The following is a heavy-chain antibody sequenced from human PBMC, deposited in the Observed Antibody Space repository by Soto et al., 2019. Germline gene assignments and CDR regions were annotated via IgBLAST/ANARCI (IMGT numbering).Heavy chain of an antibody. CDR2: IYYSGST. Sequence: PSETLSLTCTVSGGSISSYYWSWIRQPPGKGLEWIGYIYYSGSTNYNPSLKSRVTISVDTSKNQFSLKLSSVTAADTAVYYCERGGPIFTGWFDPWGQGTMVSVS. D-gene: IGHD2-21*01. CDR1: GGSISSYY. CDR3: ERGGPIFTGWFDP. V-gene: IGHV4-59*01. J-gene: IGHJ5*02.